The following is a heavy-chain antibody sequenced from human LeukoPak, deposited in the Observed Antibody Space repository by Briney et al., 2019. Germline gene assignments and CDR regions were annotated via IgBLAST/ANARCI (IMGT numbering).Heavy chain of an antibody. CDR3: AELGITMIGGV. CDR1: GFIFSSYE. CDR2: ISSSGSNI. V-gene: IGHV3-48*03. J-gene: IGHJ6*04. D-gene: IGHD3-10*02. Sequence: GGPLRLSCAASGFIFSSYEMNWVRQAPGKGLEWGSYISSSGSNIYYADSVKGRFTISRDNAKNSLYLQRNSLRAEDTAVYYCAELGITMIGGVWGKGTTVSISS.